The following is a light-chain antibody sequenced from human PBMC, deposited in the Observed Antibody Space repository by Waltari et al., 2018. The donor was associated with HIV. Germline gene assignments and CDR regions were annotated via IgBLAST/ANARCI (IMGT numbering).Light chain of an antibody. V-gene: IGKV1-39*01. CDR2: SAS. CDR1: QSIATH. Sequence: DIQMTQSPSSLSASVGDTITITCRASQSIATHLNWYQQKLGKVPKVLIYSASTLQSGAPSRFSGSGSGTHFTLTITNLQPEDFATYFCQQSDRYPLTFTPGTKVDVK. J-gene: IGKJ3*01. CDR3: QQSDRYPLT.